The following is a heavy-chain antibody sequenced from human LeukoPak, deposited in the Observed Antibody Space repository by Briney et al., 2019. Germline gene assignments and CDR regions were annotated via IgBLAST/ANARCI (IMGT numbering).Heavy chain of an antibody. D-gene: IGHD2-15*01. V-gene: IGHV4-38-2*01. CDR1: GDSISSAYY. J-gene: IGHJ4*02. Sequence: PSETLSLTCAVSGDSISSAYYWGWIRQPPGKGLEWIAGFYHSGITYYNPSLKSRVTISVDTSKNQFSLKLSSVTAADTAMFYCARREACSGASCTKYFDYWGQGILVTVSS. CDR3: ARREACSGASCTKYFDY. CDR2: FYHSGIT.